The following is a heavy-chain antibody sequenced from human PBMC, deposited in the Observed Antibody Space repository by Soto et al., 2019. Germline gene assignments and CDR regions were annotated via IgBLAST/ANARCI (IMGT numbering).Heavy chain of an antibody. CDR1: GFTFSNYW. V-gene: IGHV3-7*01. CDR2: IKQDGSEK. D-gene: IGHD6-25*01. J-gene: IGHJ4*02. Sequence: EVQLVESGGGLVQPGGFLRLSCAASGFTFSNYWMSWVSQAPGKGLEWVANIKQDGSEKYYVDSVNGRFTISRDNAKNSLSLPMNSLRAEDTAVYYCAREKRANGYFDYWGQGTLVTVSS. CDR3: AREKRANGYFDY.